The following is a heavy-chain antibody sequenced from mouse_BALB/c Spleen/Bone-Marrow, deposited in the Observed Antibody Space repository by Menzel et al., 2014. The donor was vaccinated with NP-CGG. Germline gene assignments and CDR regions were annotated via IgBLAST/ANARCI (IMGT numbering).Heavy chain of an antibody. V-gene: IGHV14-3*02. CDR2: IDPANGNT. Sequence: VQLKESGAKLVKPGASVKLSYTASGFNIKDTYIHWVKQRPEQGLEWIGGIDPANGNTKYDPKFQGKATITADTSSNTAYLQLSSLTSEDTAVYYCARDYGRTAWFAYWGQGTLVTVSA. J-gene: IGHJ3*01. D-gene: IGHD1-1*01. CDR1: GFNIKDTY. CDR3: ARDYGRTAWFAY.